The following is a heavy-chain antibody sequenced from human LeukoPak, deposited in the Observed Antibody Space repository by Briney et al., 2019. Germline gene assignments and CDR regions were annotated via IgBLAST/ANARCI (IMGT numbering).Heavy chain of an antibody. Sequence: PGRSLRLSCAASGFTFSSYAMHWVRQAPGKGLEWVAVISYDGSNKYYADSVKGRFTISRDNSKNTLYLQMNSPRAEDTAVYYCAKGGGYFDYWGQGTLVTVSS. CDR1: GFTFSSYA. CDR3: AKGGGYFDY. V-gene: IGHV3-30-3*01. CDR2: ISYDGSNK. D-gene: IGHD1-26*01. J-gene: IGHJ4*02.